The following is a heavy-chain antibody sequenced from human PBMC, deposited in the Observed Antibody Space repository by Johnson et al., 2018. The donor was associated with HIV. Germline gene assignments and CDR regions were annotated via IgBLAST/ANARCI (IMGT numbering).Heavy chain of an antibody. Sequence: EQLVESGGGLVQPGGSLRLSCAASGFTVSSNYMSWVRQAPGKGLEWVSVIFSVGNTYYADSVKGRFTISRDNSKNTLYLQMNSLRAEDTAVYYCSTMVQGDPVAFDIWGQGTMVTVSS. CDR3: STMVQGDPVAFDI. D-gene: IGHD3-10*01. CDR1: GFTVSSNY. J-gene: IGHJ3*02. V-gene: IGHV3-66*02. CDR2: IFSVGNT.